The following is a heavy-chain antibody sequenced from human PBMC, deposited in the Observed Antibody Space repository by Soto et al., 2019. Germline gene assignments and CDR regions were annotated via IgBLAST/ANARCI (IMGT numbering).Heavy chain of an antibody. V-gene: IGHV3-23*01. J-gene: IGHJ4*02. D-gene: IGHD3-22*01. CDR2: ISASGVST. CDR1: GFTFNNYA. CDR3: AKDIPHPAYYYDNTGSY. Sequence: GGSLRLSCAASGFTFNNYAMSWVRLAPGKGLEWVSAISASGVSTYYADSVKGRFTISRDNSKNTLYLQMNSLRAEDTALYYCAKDIPHPAYYYDNTGSYWGQGTLVTVSS.